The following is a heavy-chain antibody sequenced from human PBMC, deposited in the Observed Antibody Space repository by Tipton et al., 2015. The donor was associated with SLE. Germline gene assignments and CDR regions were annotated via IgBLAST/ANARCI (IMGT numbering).Heavy chain of an antibody. CDR2: IYNSGTS. D-gene: IGHD6-6*01. CDR3: ARHPSGSSFDY. Sequence: GLVKPSETLSLTCAVSGGSISSGGYSWTWIRQPAGKGLEWIGNIYNSGTSHYSPYQRGRVTISVDTSKNQFSLKLSSVTAADTAVYYCARHPSGSSFDYWGQGTLVTVSS. V-gene: IGHV4-61*10. CDR1: GGSISSGGYS. J-gene: IGHJ4*02.